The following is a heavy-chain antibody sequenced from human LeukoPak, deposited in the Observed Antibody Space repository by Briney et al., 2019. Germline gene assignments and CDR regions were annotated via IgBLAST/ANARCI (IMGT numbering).Heavy chain of an antibody. CDR3: ARTLIAAAGLTDY. V-gene: IGHV3-21*01. D-gene: IGHD6-13*01. Sequence: GGSLRLSCAASGFTFSSYSMNWVRQAPGKGLEWVSSISSSSSYIYYADSVKGRFTTSRDNAKNSLYLQMNSLRAEDTAVYYCARTLIAAAGLTDYWGQGTLVTVSS. CDR1: GFTFSSYS. J-gene: IGHJ4*02. CDR2: ISSSSSYI.